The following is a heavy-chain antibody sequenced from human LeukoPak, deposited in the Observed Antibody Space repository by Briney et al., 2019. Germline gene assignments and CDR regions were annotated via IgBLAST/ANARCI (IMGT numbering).Heavy chain of an antibody. CDR2: IIPIVGTA. Sequence: GASVKVSCKASGGTFSSYAISWVRQAPGQGLEWMGGIIPIVGTANYAQKLQGRVTITADESTSTAYMELSSLRSEDTAVYYCARLRGYSYGYNYYGMDVWGKGTTVTVSS. CDR1: GGTFSSYA. J-gene: IGHJ6*04. D-gene: IGHD5-18*01. CDR3: ARLRGYSYGYNYYGMDV. V-gene: IGHV1-69*01.